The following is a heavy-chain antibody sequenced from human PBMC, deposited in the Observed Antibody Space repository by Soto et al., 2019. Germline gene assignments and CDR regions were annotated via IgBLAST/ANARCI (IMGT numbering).Heavy chain of an antibody. CDR1: GYTFTSYG. CDR3: ARDFDASGDRGVSHAFDI. Sequence: ASVKVSCKASGYTFTSYGISWVRQAPGQGLEWMGWISAYNGNTNYAQKLQGRVTMTTDTSTSTAYMELRSLRSDDTAVYYCARDFDASGDRGVSHAFDIWGQGTMVTVSS. CDR2: ISAYNGNT. V-gene: IGHV1-18*01. D-gene: IGHD3-10*01. J-gene: IGHJ3*02.